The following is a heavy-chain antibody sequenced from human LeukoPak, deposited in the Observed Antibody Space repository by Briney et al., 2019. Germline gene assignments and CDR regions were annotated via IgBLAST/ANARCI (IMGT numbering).Heavy chain of an antibody. CDR2: IYYSGST. CDR1: GGSISSYY. D-gene: IGHD6-13*01. CDR3: ARQTRIAAAGNLVWFDP. Sequence: PSETLSLTCTVSGGSISSYYWSWIRQPPGKGLEWIGYIYYSGSTNYNPSLKSRVTISVDASKNQFSLKLSSVTAADTAVYYCARQTRIAAAGNLVWFDPWGQGTLVTVSS. J-gene: IGHJ5*02. V-gene: IGHV4-59*01.